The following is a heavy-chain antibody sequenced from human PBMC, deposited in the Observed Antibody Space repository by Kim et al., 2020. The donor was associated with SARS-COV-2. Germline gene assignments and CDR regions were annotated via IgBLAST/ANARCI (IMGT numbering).Heavy chain of an antibody. D-gene: IGHD2-2*01. CDR3: AKDLGQEDCSSTSCYRGWGYYGMDV. Sequence: GGSLRLSCAASGFTFSSYGMHWVRQAPGKGLEWVAVISYDGSNKYYADSVKGRFTISRDNSKNTLYLQMNSLRAEDTAVYYCAKDLGQEDCSSTSCYRGWGYYGMDVWGQGTTVTVSS. J-gene: IGHJ6*02. V-gene: IGHV3-30*18. CDR1: GFTFSSYG. CDR2: ISYDGSNK.